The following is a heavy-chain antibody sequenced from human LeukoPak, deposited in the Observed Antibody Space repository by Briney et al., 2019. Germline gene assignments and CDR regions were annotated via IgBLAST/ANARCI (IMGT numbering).Heavy chain of an antibody. CDR3: ARGAPVYSSSSRTFDY. V-gene: IGHV3-74*01. CDR1: GFTFSSYW. Sequence: GRSLRLSCAASGFTFSSYWMHWVRQAPGKGLVWVSRINSDGSSTSYADSVKGRFTISRDNAKNTLYLQMNSLRAEDTAVYYCARGAPVYSSSSRTFDYWGRGTLVTVSS. CDR2: INSDGSST. J-gene: IGHJ4*02. D-gene: IGHD6-6*01.